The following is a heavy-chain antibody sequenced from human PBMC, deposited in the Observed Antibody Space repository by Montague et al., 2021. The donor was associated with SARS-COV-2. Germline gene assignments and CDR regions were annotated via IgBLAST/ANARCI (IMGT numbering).Heavy chain of an antibody. Sequence: SETLSLTCTVSGGSISSYYWNWIRQSAGKGLEWIGRIYTSGSTNYDPSLESRVTMSVDTSKNQFSLKLSSVTAADTAVYYCARGALFYDSSGYYSDAFDIWGQGTMVTVSS. CDR3: ARGALFYDSSGYYSDAFDI. CDR1: GGSISSYY. CDR2: IYTSGST. J-gene: IGHJ3*02. V-gene: IGHV4-4*07. D-gene: IGHD3-22*01.